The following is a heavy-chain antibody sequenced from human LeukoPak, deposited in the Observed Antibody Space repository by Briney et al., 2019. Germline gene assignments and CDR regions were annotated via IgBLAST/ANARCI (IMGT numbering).Heavy chain of an antibody. J-gene: IGHJ4*02. V-gene: IGHV3-48*01. CDR3: ARDLPSGYSIDY. CDR1: GFTFNNYS. Sequence: PGGSLRLSCAASGFTFNNYSMNWVRQTPGKGLDWVSYINGNSDAIYYADSAKGRFTISRDNAKNSLYLQMNSLRAEDTAIYYCARDLPSGYSIDYWGRGTLVTVSS. CDR2: INGNSDAI. D-gene: IGHD2-15*01.